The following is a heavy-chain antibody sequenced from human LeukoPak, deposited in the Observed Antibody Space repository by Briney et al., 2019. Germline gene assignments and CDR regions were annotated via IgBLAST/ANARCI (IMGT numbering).Heavy chain of an antibody. V-gene: IGHV3-7*03. Sequence: GGSLRLSCTSSGFIFSSHWMNWVRQAPGKGPEWVANIKYDGSEQYYVDSVKGRFSISRDDTKNLLYLQMNSLRVEDTAVYYCARDYGWSFANWGQGTLVTVSS. CDR3: ARDYGWSFAN. CDR2: IKYDGSEQ. J-gene: IGHJ4*02. D-gene: IGHD3-10*01. CDR1: GFIFSSHW.